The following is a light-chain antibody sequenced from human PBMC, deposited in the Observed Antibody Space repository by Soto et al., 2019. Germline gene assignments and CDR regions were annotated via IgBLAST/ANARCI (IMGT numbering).Light chain of an antibody. CDR3: QQYNTWPPVT. J-gene: IGKJ4*01. CDR1: QSFSSN. CDR2: GAS. Sequence: EIVMTQSPATLSVSPGERATLSCRASQSFSSNLAWYQQKPGQAPRLLIYGASTRATGIPARFSGSGSGTEFTLTISSLQSEDLAVYYCQQYNTWPPVTFGGGTKVEIK. V-gene: IGKV3-15*01.